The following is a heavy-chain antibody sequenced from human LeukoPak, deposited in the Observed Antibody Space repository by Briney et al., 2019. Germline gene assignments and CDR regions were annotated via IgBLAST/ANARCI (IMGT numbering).Heavy chain of an antibody. J-gene: IGHJ1*01. D-gene: IGHD3-22*01. CDR3: ARDKDEDYDTSGMFQH. CDR1: GYTFTNFG. V-gene: IGHV1-18*04. CDR2: ISTYNGNT. Sequence: GASVKVXCKASGYTFTNFGISWVRQAPGQRPEWMGWISTYNGNTNYAQNLQDRVTLTIDTSTTTAYMELRSLRSDDTAVYYCARDKDEDYDTSGMFQHWGQGTLVTVSS.